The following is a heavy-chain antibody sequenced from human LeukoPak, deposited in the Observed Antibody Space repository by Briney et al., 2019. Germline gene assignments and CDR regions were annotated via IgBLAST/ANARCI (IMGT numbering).Heavy chain of an antibody. CDR3: ARGPITIFGVVISN. J-gene: IGHJ4*02. CDR1: GYTFTSYD. Sequence: ASVKVSYKASGYTFTSYDINWVRQATGQGLEWMGWMNPNSGNTGYAQKFQGRVTMTRNTSISTAYMELSSLRSEDTAVYYCARGPITIFGVVISNWGQGTLVTVSS. V-gene: IGHV1-8*01. D-gene: IGHD3-3*01. CDR2: MNPNSGNT.